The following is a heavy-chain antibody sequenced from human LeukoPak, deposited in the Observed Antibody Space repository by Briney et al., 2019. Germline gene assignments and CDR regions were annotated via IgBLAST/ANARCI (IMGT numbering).Heavy chain of an antibody. CDR1: GGSISSYC. V-gene: IGHV4-59*01. J-gene: IGHJ4*02. Sequence: NPSETLSLTCTVSGGSISSYCWSWIRQPPGKGLEWIGYIYYSGSTNYNPSLKSRVTISVDTSKNQFSLKLSSVTAADTAVYYCARSSGWYYFDYWGQGTLVTVSS. CDR2: IYYSGST. CDR3: ARSSGWYYFDY. D-gene: IGHD6-19*01.